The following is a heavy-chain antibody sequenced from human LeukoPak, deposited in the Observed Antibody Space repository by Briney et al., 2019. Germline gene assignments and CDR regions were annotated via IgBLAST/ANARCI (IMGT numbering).Heavy chain of an antibody. D-gene: IGHD3-22*01. CDR2: INLSGGTT. J-gene: IGHJ6*03. V-gene: IGHV1-46*01. Sequence: ASVKVSCKASGYIFTNYYIHWVRQAPGQGLEWMGIINLSGGTTIYAQNFQGRVTMTRDMSTSTVYMELSSLRSEDTAVYYCARANREHGSSGYHYYYYYYMDVWGKGTTVTVSS. CDR3: ARANREHGSSGYHYYYYYYMDV. CDR1: GYIFTNYY.